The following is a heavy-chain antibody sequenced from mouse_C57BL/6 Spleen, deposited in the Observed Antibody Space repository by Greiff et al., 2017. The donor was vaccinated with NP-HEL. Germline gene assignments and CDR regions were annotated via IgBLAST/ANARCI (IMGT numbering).Heavy chain of an antibody. J-gene: IGHJ1*03. D-gene: IGHD1-1*01. CDR3: ARWDYYGSSYDWYFDV. Sequence: VKLQQSGAELVRPGTSVKVSCKASGYAFTNYLIEWVKQRPGQGLEWIGVINPGSGGTNYNEKFKGKATLTADTASSTAYMQLSSLTSEDSAVYFCARWDYYGSSYDWYFDVWGTGTTVTVSS. CDR2: INPGSGGT. CDR1: GYAFTNYL. V-gene: IGHV1-54*01.